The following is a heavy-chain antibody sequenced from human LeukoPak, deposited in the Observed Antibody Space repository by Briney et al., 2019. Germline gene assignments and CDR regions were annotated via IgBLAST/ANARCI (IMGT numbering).Heavy chain of an antibody. V-gene: IGHV4-59*08. CDR1: GGSIRGYY. J-gene: IGHJ4*02. Sequence: SETLSLTCTVSGGSIRGYYWSWIRQSPEKGLEWIGYIYSSGSTNYNPSLKSRVTMSVDTSKNQLSLKVSSVTAADTAVYYCARLMYFDWLPGPIDYWGQGTLVTVSS. CDR2: IYSSGST. CDR3: ARLMYFDWLPGPIDY. D-gene: IGHD3-9*01.